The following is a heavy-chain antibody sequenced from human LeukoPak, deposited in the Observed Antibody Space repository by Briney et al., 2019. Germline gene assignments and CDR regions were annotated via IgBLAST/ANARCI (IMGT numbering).Heavy chain of an antibody. V-gene: IGHV3-48*04. Sequence: GGSLRLSCAASGFTFSSYWMNWVRQAPGKGLEWVSYISSSGSTIYYADSVKGRFTISRDNAKNSLYLQMNSLRAEDTAVYYCASGGYYYYFDYWGQGTLVTVSS. J-gene: IGHJ4*02. CDR3: ASGGYYYYFDY. CDR1: GFTFSSYW. CDR2: ISSSGSTI. D-gene: IGHD3-22*01.